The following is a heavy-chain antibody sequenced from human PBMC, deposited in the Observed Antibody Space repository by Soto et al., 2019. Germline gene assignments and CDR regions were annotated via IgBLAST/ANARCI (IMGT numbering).Heavy chain of an antibody. CDR2: ISAAGDP. CDR1: GFTFRNYD. V-gene: IGHV3-13*05. CDR3: ARADRDFYGLDV. Sequence: EVQLVESGGGLVQPGGSLRLSCEASGFTFRNYDMHWVRQGTGKGLEWVSGISAAGDPDYADSVEGRFTVSRENAQTSFSLQVNSLRVGDAVVYYCARADRDFYGLDVWGQGTRVIVSS. J-gene: IGHJ6*02.